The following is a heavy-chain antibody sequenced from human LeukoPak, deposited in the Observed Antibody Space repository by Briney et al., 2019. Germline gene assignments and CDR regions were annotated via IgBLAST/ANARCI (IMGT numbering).Heavy chain of an antibody. Sequence: RASVKVSCKASGYTFTSYYMHWVRQAPGQGLEWMGIINPSGGSTSYAQKFQGRVTMTRDMSTSTVYMELSSLRSEDTAVYYCARERTAYYYDSSGQDLDHWGQGTLVTVSS. J-gene: IGHJ4*02. CDR1: GYTFTSYY. CDR3: ARERTAYYYDSSGQDLDH. CDR2: INPSGGST. D-gene: IGHD3-22*01. V-gene: IGHV1-46*01.